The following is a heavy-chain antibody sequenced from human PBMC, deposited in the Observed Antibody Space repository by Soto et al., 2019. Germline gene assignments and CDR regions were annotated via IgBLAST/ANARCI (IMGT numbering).Heavy chain of an antibody. CDR1: GYTFTSYD. Sequence: ASVKVSCKASGYTFTSYDINWVRQATGQRLEWMGWMNPNSGNTGYAQKFQGRVTMTRNTSISTAYMELSSLRSEDTAVYYCARDSSGWYSXVGGTDYWGQRTLVTVSS. CDR3: ARDSSGWYSXVGGTDY. D-gene: IGHD6-19*01. J-gene: IGHJ4*02. V-gene: IGHV1-8*01. CDR2: MNPNSGNT.